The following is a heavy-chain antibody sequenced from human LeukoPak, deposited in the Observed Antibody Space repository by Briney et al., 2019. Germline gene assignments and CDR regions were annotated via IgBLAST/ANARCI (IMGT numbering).Heavy chain of an antibody. CDR3: ARAPTAHFDY. CDR2: ISSSGTYI. CDR1: GFTFSSYS. V-gene: IGHV3-21*01. D-gene: IGHD5-18*01. Sequence: PGGSLRLSCTASGFTFSSYSINWVRQAPGKGLEWVSSISSSGTYIYYADSVKGRFTIPRDNAKNSLYLQMNSLRAEDTAVYYCARAPTAHFDYWGQGTLVTVSS. J-gene: IGHJ4*02.